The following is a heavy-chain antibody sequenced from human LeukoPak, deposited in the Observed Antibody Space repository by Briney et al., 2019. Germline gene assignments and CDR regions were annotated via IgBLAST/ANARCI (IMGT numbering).Heavy chain of an antibody. Sequence: GRSLRLSRAASGFTFSTYGMHWVRQAPGKGLEWVAVIRYDGGNKNYGDSVKGRFTISRDNSKNTLYLQMNSLRAEDTAVYYCARAISAMVADNWGQGTLVTVSS. V-gene: IGHV3-33*01. CDR3: ARAISAMVADN. CDR1: GFTFSTYG. CDR2: IRYDGGNK. D-gene: IGHD5-18*01. J-gene: IGHJ4*02.